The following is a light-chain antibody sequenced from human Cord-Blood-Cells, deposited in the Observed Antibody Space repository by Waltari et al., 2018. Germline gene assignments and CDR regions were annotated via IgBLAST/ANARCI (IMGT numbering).Light chain of an antibody. V-gene: IGLV2-14*01. CDR3: SSYTSSSALYV. Sequence: QSALTQPASVSGSPGQSITISCTGTSSDVGGYNYVSWYQQHPGKAHKLMIYDVSNRPSGVSNSFSGSKSGNTASLTISGLQAEDEADYYCSSYTSSSALYVFGTGTKVTVL. CDR2: DVS. CDR1: SSDVGGYNY. J-gene: IGLJ1*01.